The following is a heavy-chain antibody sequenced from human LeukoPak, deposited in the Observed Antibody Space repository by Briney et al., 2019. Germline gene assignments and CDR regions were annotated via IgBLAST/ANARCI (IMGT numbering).Heavy chain of an antibody. D-gene: IGHD6-13*01. J-gene: IGHJ4*02. V-gene: IGHV1-2*02. Sequence: GASVKVSCKASGYIFTDYYIHWIRQAPGQGLEWMGWINPNNGGTNSAQKFQGRVTMTRDTSIDTAYMELSRLRSDDTAVYYCARAIAAAALIDYWGQGTLVTVSS. CDR2: INPNNGGT. CDR1: GYIFTDYY. CDR3: ARAIAAAALIDY.